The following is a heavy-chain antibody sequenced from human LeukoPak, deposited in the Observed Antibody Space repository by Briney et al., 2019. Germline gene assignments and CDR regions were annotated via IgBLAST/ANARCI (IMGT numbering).Heavy chain of an antibody. CDR2: IYSGGST. CDR3: ARYSGIYYDSGGHLDY. CDR1: GFTVSSNY. J-gene: IGHJ4*02. Sequence: PGGSLRLSCAASGFTVSSNYMSWVRQAPGKGLEWVSVIYSGGSTYYADSVKGRFTISRDNSKNTLYLQMNSLRAEDTAVYYCARYSGIYYDSGGHLDYWGQGTLVTVSS. D-gene: IGHD3-22*01. V-gene: IGHV3-66*02.